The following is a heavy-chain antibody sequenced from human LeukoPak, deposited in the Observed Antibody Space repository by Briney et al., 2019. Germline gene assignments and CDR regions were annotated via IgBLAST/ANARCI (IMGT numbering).Heavy chain of an antibody. Sequence: GGSLRLSCAASRFTFSNYAKHWVGQAPGQGLEWVAVISYDGTNKYYADSVKGRFTISRDNSKNTLYLQMNSLRAEDTAVYYCAKSRAVNPSDMNVWGKGTTVTVSS. D-gene: IGHD4-11*01. CDR1: RFTFSNYA. CDR3: AKSRAVNPSDMNV. J-gene: IGHJ6*03. V-gene: IGHV3-30-3*02. CDR2: ISYDGTNK.